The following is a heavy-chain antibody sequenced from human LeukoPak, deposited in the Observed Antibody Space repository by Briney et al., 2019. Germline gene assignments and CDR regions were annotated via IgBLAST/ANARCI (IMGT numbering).Heavy chain of an antibody. V-gene: IGHV4-4*07. CDR2: IYTSGST. CDR3: ARDLRCGYGGAGDGFDP. Sequence: SETLSLTCTVSGVPISSYYWSWIRQPAGKGLEWIGRIYTSGSTNYNPSLKSRVTMSVDTSKNQFSLKLSSVTAADTAVYYCARDLRCGYGGAGDGFDPWGQGTLVTVSS. J-gene: IGHJ5*02. D-gene: IGHD3-22*01. CDR1: GVPISSYY.